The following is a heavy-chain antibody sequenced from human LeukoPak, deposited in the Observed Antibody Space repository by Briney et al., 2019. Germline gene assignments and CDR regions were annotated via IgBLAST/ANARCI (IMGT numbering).Heavy chain of an antibody. CDR2: IYHSGST. Sequence: ASQTLSLTCTVSGGSISSGGYYWSWIRQPPGKGLEWIGYIYHSGSTYYNPSLKSRVTISVDTSKNQFSLKLSSVTAADTAVYYCARGVNSGYDFDWFDPWGQGTLVTVSS. V-gene: IGHV4-30-2*01. D-gene: IGHD5-12*01. J-gene: IGHJ5*02. CDR3: ARGVNSGYDFDWFDP. CDR1: GGSISSGGYY.